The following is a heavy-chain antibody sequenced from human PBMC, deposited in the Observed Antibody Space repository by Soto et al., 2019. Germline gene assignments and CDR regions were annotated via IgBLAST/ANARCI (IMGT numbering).Heavy chain of an antibody. V-gene: IGHV3-48*02. D-gene: IGHD3-16*01. Sequence: PGGSLRLSWAASGFMFSNHGMNWVRQAPGKGLEWLSYFGTTRGFVYYADSVKGRFTISRDNAKNSLFLQMNSLRDEETAVYYCVRDHNWAFDYWGQGALVTVSS. CDR2: FGTTRGFV. J-gene: IGHJ4*02. CDR1: GFMFSNHG. CDR3: VRDHNWAFDY.